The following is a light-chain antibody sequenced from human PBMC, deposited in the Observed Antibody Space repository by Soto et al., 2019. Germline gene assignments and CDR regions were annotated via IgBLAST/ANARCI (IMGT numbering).Light chain of an antibody. CDR1: QTIATF. Sequence: DIQMTHSPSSLSTSLGDRVTITCRASQTIATFFNCYQQTPGKAPRLLIYEATNLESGVPSRFSGSGSGSNFALTISGLHPDYFVTYYCQQCWVSPLTLGRGTRVGIK. V-gene: IGKV1-39*01. CDR3: QQCWVSPLT. J-gene: IGKJ4*02. CDR2: EAT.